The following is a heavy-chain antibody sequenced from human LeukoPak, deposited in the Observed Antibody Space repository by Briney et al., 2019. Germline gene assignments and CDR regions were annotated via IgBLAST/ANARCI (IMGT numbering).Heavy chain of an antibody. CDR3: ARHSSGGDFYFDY. D-gene: IGHD2-21*01. V-gene: IGHV4-59*08. Sequence: SETLSLTCTVSGGSISSYYWSWIRQPPGKGLEWIGYIYYSGSTNYNPSLKSRVTISVDTSKNQFSLKLSSVTATDTAVYYCARHSSGGDFYFDYWGQGTLVTVSS. CDR2: IYYSGST. CDR1: GGSISSYY. J-gene: IGHJ4*02.